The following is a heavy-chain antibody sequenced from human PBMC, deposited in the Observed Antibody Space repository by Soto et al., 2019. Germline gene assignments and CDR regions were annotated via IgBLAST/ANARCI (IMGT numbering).Heavy chain of an antibody. J-gene: IGHJ4*02. CDR3: ASSEFH. CDR2: IYYSGST. V-gene: IGHV4-39*01. D-gene: IGHD3-10*01. CDR1: DGSISSSRYY. Sequence: SLILSLTCTVSDGSISSSRYYWGWIRQPPGKGLELIGNIYYSGSTYYNPSLKSRVTISVDTSKNQFSLKLTSVTAADTAVYYCASSEFHWGQGTLVNVSS.